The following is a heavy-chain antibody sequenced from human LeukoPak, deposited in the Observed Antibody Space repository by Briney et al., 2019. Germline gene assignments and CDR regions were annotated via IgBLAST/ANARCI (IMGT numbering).Heavy chain of an antibody. Sequence: SSETLSLTCTVSGGSISSGDYYWSWIRQPPGKGLEWIGYIYYSGSTYYNPPLKSRVTISVYTAKNQFSLKLSSVTAADTAVYYCARTTLLYYDFWSGYPPGYGMDVWGQGTTVTVSS. V-gene: IGHV4-30-4*01. J-gene: IGHJ6*02. CDR3: ARTTLLYYDFWSGYPPGYGMDV. CDR1: GGSISSGDYY. D-gene: IGHD3-3*01. CDR2: IYYSGST.